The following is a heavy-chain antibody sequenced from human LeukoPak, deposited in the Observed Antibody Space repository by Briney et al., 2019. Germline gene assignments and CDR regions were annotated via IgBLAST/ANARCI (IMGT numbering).Heavy chain of an antibody. CDR3: ARHRQRGNSGSYYTSWFDP. CDR1: GYTFISYG. J-gene: IGHJ5*02. D-gene: IGHD1-26*01. Sequence: ASVKVSCKASGYTFISYGISWVRQAPGQGLEWMGWISAYNGNTNYAQKFQGRVTMTTDTSTSTAYMELRSLRSDDTAVYYCARHRQRGNSGSYYTSWFDPWGQGTLVTVSS. CDR2: ISAYNGNT. V-gene: IGHV1-18*01.